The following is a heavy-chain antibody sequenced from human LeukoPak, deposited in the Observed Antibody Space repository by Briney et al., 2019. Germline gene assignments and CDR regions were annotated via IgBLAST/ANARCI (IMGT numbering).Heavy chain of an antibody. V-gene: IGHV3-30*03. CDR3: ARDKGGKYPSYYFDF. CDR1: GFTFSSYG. Sequence: GGSLRLSCAASGFTFSSYGMHWVRQAPGKGLEWVAVISYDGSNKYYADSVKGRFTISRDNSKNTLYLQMNSLRAEDTAFYYCARDKGGKYPSYYFDFWGQGTLVTVSS. J-gene: IGHJ4*02. CDR2: ISYDGSNK. D-gene: IGHD1-26*01.